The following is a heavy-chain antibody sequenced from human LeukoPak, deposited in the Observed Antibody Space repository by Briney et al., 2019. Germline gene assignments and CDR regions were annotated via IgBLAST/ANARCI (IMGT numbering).Heavy chain of an antibody. J-gene: IGHJ6*02. CDR3: ARLPENMVRGVILTYSMDV. CDR1: GFTFSSYA. D-gene: IGHD3-10*01. Sequence: GRSLRLSCAASGFTFSSYAMHWVRQAPGKGLEWVAVISYDGSNKYYADSVKGRFTISRDNSKNTLYLQMNSLRAEDTAVYYCARLPENMVRGVILTYSMDVWGQGTTVTVSS. V-gene: IGHV3-30*04. CDR2: ISYDGSNK.